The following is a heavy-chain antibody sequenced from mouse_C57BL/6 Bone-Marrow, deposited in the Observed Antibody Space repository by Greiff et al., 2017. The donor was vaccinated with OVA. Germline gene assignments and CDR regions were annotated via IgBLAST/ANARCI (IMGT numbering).Heavy chain of an antibody. D-gene: IGHD1-1*01. Sequence: VQLQQSGAELAKPGASVKLSCKASGYTFTSYWMHWVKQRPGQGLGWIGYINPSSGYTKYNQKFKDKDTLTAAKSSSTAYMQLSSLTDEDSAVYYCARGIHYYGSSGAYWGQGTLVTVSA. CDR2: INPSSGYT. V-gene: IGHV1-7*01. CDR1: GYTFTSYW. J-gene: IGHJ3*01. CDR3: ARGIHYYGSSGAY.